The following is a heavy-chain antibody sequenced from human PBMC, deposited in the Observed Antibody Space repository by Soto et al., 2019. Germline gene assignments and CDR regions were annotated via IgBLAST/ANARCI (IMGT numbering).Heavy chain of an antibody. J-gene: IGHJ6*03. V-gene: IGHV4-34*01. CDR1: GGSFSGYY. CDR3: ARGRLPRFPYYMDV. CDR2: INHSGST. Sequence: SETLSLTCAVYGGSFSGYYWSWIRQPPGKGLEWIGEINHSGSTNYNPSLKSRVTISVDTSKNQFSLKLSSVTAADTAVYYCARGRLPRFPYYMDVWCKGTTVTVSS. D-gene: IGHD3-10*01.